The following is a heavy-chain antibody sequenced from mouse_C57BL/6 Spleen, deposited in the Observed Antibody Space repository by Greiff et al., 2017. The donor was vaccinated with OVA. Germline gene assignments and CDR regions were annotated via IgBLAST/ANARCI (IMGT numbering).Heavy chain of an antibody. Sequence: EVKLMESGGGLVKPGGSLKLSCAASGFTFSDYGMHWVRQAPEKGLEWVAYISSGSSTIYYADTVKGRFTISRDNAKNTLSLQMTSLRSEDTAMYYCARVDDYGRYFDYWGQGTTLTVSS. V-gene: IGHV5-17*01. CDR1: GFTFSDYG. CDR2: ISSGSSTI. CDR3: ARVDDYGRYFDY. J-gene: IGHJ2*01. D-gene: IGHD2-4*01.